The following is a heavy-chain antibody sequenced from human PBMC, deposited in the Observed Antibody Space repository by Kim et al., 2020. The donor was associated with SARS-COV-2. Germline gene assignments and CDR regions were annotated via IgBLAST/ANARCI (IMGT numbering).Heavy chain of an antibody. J-gene: IGHJ4*02. D-gene: IGHD3-22*01. V-gene: IGHV3-21*01. CDR3: ASADYYDSSGYSDY. Sequence: ADSVKGRFTISRDNAKNSLYLQMNSLRAEDTAVYYCASADYYDSSGYSDYWGQGTLVTVSS.